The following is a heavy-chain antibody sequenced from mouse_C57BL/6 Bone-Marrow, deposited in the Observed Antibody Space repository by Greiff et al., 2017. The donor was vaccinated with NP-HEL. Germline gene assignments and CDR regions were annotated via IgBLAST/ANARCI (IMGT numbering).Heavy chain of an antibody. CDR3: ARYALNYYGSSYGYFDV. Sequence: EVKLMESGGGLVQPGGSLSLSCAASGFTFTDYYMSWVRQPPGKALEWLGFIRNKANGYTTEYSASVKGRFTISRDNSQSILYLQMNALRAEDSATYYCARYALNYYGSSYGYFDVWGTGTTVTVSS. CDR2: IRNKANGYTT. V-gene: IGHV7-3*01. CDR1: GFTFTDYY. D-gene: IGHD1-1*01. J-gene: IGHJ1*03.